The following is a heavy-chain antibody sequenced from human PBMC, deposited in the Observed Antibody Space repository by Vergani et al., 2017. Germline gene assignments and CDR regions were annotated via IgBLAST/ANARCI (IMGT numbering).Heavy chain of an antibody. CDR1: GFTFSSYA. V-gene: IGHV3-23*01. D-gene: IGHD7-27*01. J-gene: IGHJ5*02. Sequence: EVQLLESGGGLVQPGGSLRLSCAASGFTFSSYAMSLVRPAPGQGLEWVSAISGSGGSTYYADSVKGRFTISRDNSKNTLYLQMNSLMAEDTAVYYCAKALPKNWGNNWFDPWGQGTLVTVSS. CDR2: ISGSGGST. CDR3: AKALPKNWGNNWFDP.